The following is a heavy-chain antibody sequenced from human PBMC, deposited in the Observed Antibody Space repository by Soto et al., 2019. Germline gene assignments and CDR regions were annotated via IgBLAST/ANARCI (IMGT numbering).Heavy chain of an antibody. CDR1: GLTFSGSA. D-gene: IGHD2-2*01. Sequence: EVQLVESGGGLVQPGGSLKLSCAASGLTFSGSAMDWVRQASGKGLEWVGRVRSEANGYATAYAASVKGRFTISRDDSKNTAYLQMNNLKTEDTAVYYCTRLSGDCSSASCLSLDYWGQGTLVTVSS. CDR3: TRLSGDCSSASCLSLDY. CDR2: VRSEANGYAT. V-gene: IGHV3-73*02. J-gene: IGHJ4*02.